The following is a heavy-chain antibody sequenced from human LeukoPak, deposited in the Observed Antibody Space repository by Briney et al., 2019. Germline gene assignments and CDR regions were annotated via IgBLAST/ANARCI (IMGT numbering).Heavy chain of an antibody. Sequence: ASVKVSCKASGYTFTGYYMHWVRQAPGQGLEWMGWINPNSGGTNYAQKFQGRVTMTRDASISTAYMELSRLRSDDTAVYYCARACTTSRTGSYYNWGQGTLVTVSS. CDR1: GYTFTGYY. D-gene: IGHD3-10*01. V-gene: IGHV1-2*02. J-gene: IGHJ4*02. CDR3: ARACTTSRTGSYYN. CDR2: INPNSGGT.